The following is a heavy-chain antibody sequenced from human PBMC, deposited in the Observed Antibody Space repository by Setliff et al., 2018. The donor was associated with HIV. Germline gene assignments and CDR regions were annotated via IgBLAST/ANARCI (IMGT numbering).Heavy chain of an antibody. Sequence: SETLSLTCAVYGGSFSGYYWSWIRQTPGKGLERIGEIDHSGGTKYNPSLKSRVTISLDTSKNQFSLKLSSVTAADTAVYYCARGLTSVAGWGQGTLVTVSS. CDR1: GGSFSGYY. CDR2: IDHSGGT. D-gene: IGHD6-19*01. CDR3: ARGLTSVAG. J-gene: IGHJ4*02. V-gene: IGHV4-34*01.